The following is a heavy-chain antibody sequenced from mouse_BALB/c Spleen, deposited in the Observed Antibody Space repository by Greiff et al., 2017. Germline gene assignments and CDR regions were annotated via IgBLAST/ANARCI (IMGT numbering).Heavy chain of an antibody. D-gene: IGHD2-4*01. CDR3: ARHEDYDYAMDY. J-gene: IGHJ4*01. CDR2: ISSGGGST. CDR1: GFAFSSYD. Sequence: EVQLVESGGGLVKPGGSLKLSCAASGFAFSSYDMSWVRQTPEKRLEWVAYISSGGGSTYYPDTVKGRFTSSRDNAKNTLYLQMSSLKSEDTAMYYCARHEDYDYAMDYWGQGTSVTVSS. V-gene: IGHV5-12-1*01.